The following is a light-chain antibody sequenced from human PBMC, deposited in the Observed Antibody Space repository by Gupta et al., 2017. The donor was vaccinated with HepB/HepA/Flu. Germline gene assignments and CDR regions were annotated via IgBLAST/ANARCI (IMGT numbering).Light chain of an antibody. CDR2: RNN. J-gene: IGLJ3*02. CDR1: SSNIGSNY. Sequence: QSVLTQPPSASGTPGQRVTISCSGSSSNIGSNYVYWYQQLPGTATKLLIYRNNQRPSGAPARFSCSKSGTSASLDLTVPRAEDGAYDYYDERADSLSGWVFGGGTKLTVL. V-gene: IGLV1-47*01. CDR3: DERADSLSGWV.